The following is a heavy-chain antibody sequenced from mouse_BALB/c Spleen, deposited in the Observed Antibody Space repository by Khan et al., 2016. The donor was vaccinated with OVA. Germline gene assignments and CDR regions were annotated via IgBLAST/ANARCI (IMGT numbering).Heavy chain of an antibody. D-gene: IGHD2-14*01. V-gene: IGHV9-4*02. CDR1: GYTFTTAG. CDR2: INTHSGVP. J-gene: IGHJ4*01. Sequence: QIQLVQSGPELKKPGETVRISCKASGYTFTTAGIQWVQKMPGKGLKWIGWINTHSGVPKYAEDFKGRFAFSLENSVNTAYLQITNLKYEDTATYFCARREAAYCRYDEGAMEYWGQGTSVTVSS. CDR3: ARREAAYCRYDEGAMEY.